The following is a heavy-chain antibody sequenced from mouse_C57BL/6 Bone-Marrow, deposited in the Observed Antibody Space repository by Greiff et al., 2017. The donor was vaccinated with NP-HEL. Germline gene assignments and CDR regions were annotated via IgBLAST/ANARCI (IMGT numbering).Heavy chain of an antibody. CDR3: ARGGFYGSSPHWYFDV. D-gene: IGHD1-1*01. J-gene: IGHJ1*03. Sequence: QVQLQQPGAELVKPGASVKLSCKASGYTFTSYWMHWVKQRPGRGLEWIGRIDPNSGGTKYNEKFKSKAILTVDKPSSTAYMQLSSLTSEDSAVYDCARGGFYGSSPHWYFDVWGTGTTVTVSS. CDR1: GYTFTSYW. V-gene: IGHV1-72*01. CDR2: IDPNSGGT.